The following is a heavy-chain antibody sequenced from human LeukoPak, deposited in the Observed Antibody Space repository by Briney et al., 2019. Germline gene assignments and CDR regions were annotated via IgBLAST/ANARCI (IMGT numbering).Heavy chain of an antibody. V-gene: IGHV4-4*07. Sequence: SETLSLTCTVSGGSISSYYWSWIRQPAGKGLEWIGRIHTSGSTNYNPSLKSRVTMSVDTSKNQFSLKLSSVTAADTAVYYCARLPPVGSGYYYYYYYMDVWGKGTTVTISS. CDR1: GGSISSYY. D-gene: IGHD3-22*01. CDR3: ARLPPVGSGYYYYYYYMDV. CDR2: IHTSGST. J-gene: IGHJ6*03.